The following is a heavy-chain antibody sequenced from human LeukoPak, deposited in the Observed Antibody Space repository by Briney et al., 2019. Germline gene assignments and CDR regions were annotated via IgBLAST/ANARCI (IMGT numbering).Heavy chain of an antibody. J-gene: IGHJ4*02. Sequence: GASVKVSCKASGYTFTSYDVNWVRQATGQGLEWMGWMNPNTGNTGFAQKFQGRVTMTRDTSTGTAFMELSSLTSEDTAVYYCARAPLGPYYENSGTTFDYWGQGALVTVSS. V-gene: IGHV1-8*02. D-gene: IGHD3-22*01. CDR3: ARAPLGPYYENSGTTFDY. CDR2: MNPNTGNT. CDR1: GYTFTSYD.